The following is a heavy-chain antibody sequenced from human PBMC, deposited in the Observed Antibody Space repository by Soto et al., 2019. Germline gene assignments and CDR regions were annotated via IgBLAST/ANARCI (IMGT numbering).Heavy chain of an antibody. V-gene: IGHV3-53*01. CDR3: ARGAD. Sequence: EVQLEESGGGVIQPGGSLRLSCAGSGFTVSTNYMSWVRQAPGKGPEWVSVIYAGGGTDYVESVKGRFTISRDNSKNTLYLQMNSLRVEDTAVYYCARGADWGQGTLVTVSS. CDR1: GFTVSTNY. J-gene: IGHJ4*02. CDR2: IYAGGGT.